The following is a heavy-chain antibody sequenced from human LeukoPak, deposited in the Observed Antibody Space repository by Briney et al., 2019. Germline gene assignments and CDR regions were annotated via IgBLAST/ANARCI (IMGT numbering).Heavy chain of an antibody. CDR2: INRDGTST. Sequence: GGSLRLSCAASGFTFSSNLMHWVRQGPGKGLVWVSHINRDGTSTRYADSVKGRFTISRDNAKNTLYLQMNSLGAEDTAVYFCAKGFSGAIDSWGQGTQVTVSS. CDR3: AKGFSGAIDS. D-gene: IGHD3-10*01. CDR1: GFTFSSNL. V-gene: IGHV3-74*01. J-gene: IGHJ4*02.